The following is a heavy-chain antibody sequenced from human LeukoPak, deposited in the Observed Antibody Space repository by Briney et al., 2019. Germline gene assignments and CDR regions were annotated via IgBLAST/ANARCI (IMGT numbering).Heavy chain of an antibody. J-gene: IGHJ4*02. CDR3: AKQIGSCSSSSCYFDY. Sequence: GGSLRLSCAASGFTFSSHVMSWVRQVPGKGLERVAGISGSGGTTSYADSVKGRFTISRDNSKNTLFLQMNSLRAGDTAIYYCAKQIGSCSSSSCYFDYWGQGTLVTVSS. CDR1: GFTFSSHV. CDR2: ISGSGGTT. D-gene: IGHD2-2*01. V-gene: IGHV3-23*01.